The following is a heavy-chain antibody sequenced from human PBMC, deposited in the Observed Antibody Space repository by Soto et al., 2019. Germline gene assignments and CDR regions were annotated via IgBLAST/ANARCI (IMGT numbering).Heavy chain of an antibody. D-gene: IGHD4-17*01. J-gene: IGHJ3*02. V-gene: IGHV1-69*06. CDR3: ARLKGPYGGTSRGVFDI. CDR1: AVSFSSNA. Sequence: QVQLVQSGAEVKKPGSSVKVSCKASAVSFSSNALTWVRQAPGQGLEWMGGIIPYFHTANYAQKFQSRVTITADKSTSTAYMELTSLRSEDTAVYYCARLKGPYGGTSRGVFDIWGQGTMVTVSS. CDR2: IIPYFHTA.